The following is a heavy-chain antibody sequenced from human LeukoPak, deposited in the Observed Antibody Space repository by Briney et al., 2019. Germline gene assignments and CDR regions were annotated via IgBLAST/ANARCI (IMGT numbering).Heavy chain of an antibody. CDR3: AKDLGNLFHSSGWTMGFDY. Sequence: GGSLRLSCATSGFTFSTYGMHWVRQAPGKGLEWVAFIRFDGSNVGSNVYYADPVKGRFTISRDNSKNTLYLQMNSLRAEDTAVYYCAKDLGNLFHSSGWTMGFDYWGQGTLVTVSS. D-gene: IGHD6-19*01. CDR1: GFTFSTYG. J-gene: IGHJ4*02. V-gene: IGHV3-30*02. CDR2: IRFDGSNVGSNV.